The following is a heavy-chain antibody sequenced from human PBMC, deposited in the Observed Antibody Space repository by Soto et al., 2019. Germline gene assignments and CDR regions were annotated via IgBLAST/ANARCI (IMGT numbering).Heavy chain of an antibody. CDR2: IYHSGST. CDR3: DGELGVDAFDI. Sequence: PWETLSLTCAVSGGSISSGGYSWSWIRQPPGKGLEWIGYIYHSGSTYYNPSLKSRVTISVDRSKNQFSLKLSSVTAADTAVYYCDGELGVDAFDIWGQGTMVTF. J-gene: IGHJ3*02. V-gene: IGHV4-30-2*01. D-gene: IGHD7-27*01. CDR1: GGSISSGGYS.